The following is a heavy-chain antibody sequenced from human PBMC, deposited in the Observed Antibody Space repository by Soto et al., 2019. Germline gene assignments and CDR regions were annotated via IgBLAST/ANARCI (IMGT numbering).Heavy chain of an antibody. CDR1: GFTFSNFA. J-gene: IGHJ4*02. D-gene: IGHD3-22*01. CDR3: ASSPYYDRSHDY. CDR2: ISGSGTST. V-gene: IGHV3-23*01. Sequence: EVQLLESGGGLVQPGGSLRLSCAASGFTFSNFAMSWVRRAPGQGLEWVSTISGSGTSTYYAASVKGRSTISRDNSKNTLYLQMNSLRAEDTAVYHCASSPYYDRSHDYWGQGTLVTVSS.